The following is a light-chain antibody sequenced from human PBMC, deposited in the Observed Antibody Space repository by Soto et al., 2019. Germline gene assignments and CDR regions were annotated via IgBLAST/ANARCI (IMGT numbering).Light chain of an antibody. CDR1: SSNIGSNY. CDR3: AAWDDSLSGFYV. Sequence: QLVLTQPPSASGTPGQRVTISCSGSSSNIGSNYVYWYQQFPGTAPKLLIYKNNQRPSGVPDRFSGSKSGTSASLAISGLRSEDEADYYCAAWDDSLSGFYVFGTGTKLTVL. V-gene: IGLV1-47*01. J-gene: IGLJ1*01. CDR2: KNN.